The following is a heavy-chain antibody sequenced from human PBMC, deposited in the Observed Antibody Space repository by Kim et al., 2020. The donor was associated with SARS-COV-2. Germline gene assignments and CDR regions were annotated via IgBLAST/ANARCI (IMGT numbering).Heavy chain of an antibody. CDR1: GFTFSSYA. V-gene: IGHV3-30*04. D-gene: IGHD3-10*01. Sequence: GGSLRLSCAASGFTFSSYAMHWVRQAPGKGLEWVALISYDGSNKYYADSVKGRFTISRDNSKNTLYLQMNSLRADDTAVYYCARAPWSSFDYLGQGTLVT. CDR3: ARAPWSSFDY. J-gene: IGHJ4*02. CDR2: ISYDGSNK.